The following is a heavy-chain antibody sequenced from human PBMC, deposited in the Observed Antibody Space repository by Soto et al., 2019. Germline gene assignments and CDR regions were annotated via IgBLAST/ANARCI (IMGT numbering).Heavy chain of an antibody. V-gene: IGHV3-23*01. Sequence: GGSLRLSCVASGFTFSTYARNWVRHAPGKGLEWVSALTCGGGTTYYAETVKGRFNISRASCLNAVYLQMDNQRVEDTAVYYCAHRRGYGVFDAYDIWGQVTMVT. CDR3: AHRRGYGVFDAYDI. J-gene: IGHJ3*02. D-gene: IGHD4-17*01. CDR1: GFTFSTYA. CDR2: LTCGGGTT.